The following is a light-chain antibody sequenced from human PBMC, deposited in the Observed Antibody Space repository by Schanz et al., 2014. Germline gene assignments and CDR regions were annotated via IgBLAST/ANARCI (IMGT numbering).Light chain of an antibody. CDR3: AAWDARLSAWV. CDR1: SSDVGGYNY. CDR2: DVT. V-gene: IGLV2-8*01. J-gene: IGLJ3*02. Sequence: QSALTQPPSASGSPGQSITISCTGTSSDVGGYNYVSWYQQHPGKAPKLMIYDVTKRPSGVPDRFSGSKSGTSASLAISGLRSEDEADYYCAAWDARLSAWVFGGGTKLTVL.